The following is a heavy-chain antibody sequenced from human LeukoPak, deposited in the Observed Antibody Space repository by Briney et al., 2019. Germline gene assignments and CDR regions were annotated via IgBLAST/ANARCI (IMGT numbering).Heavy chain of an antibody. CDR3: ARDGRGGRNYFDY. J-gene: IGHJ4*02. Sequence: SETLSLTCTVSGGSISSGGHYWSWIHQHPGKGLEWIGYIYYSGSTYYNPSLKSRVTISVDTSKNQFSLKLSSVTAADTAVYYCARDGRGGRNYFDYWGQGTLVTVSS. V-gene: IGHV4-31*03. CDR2: IYYSGST. CDR1: GGSISSGGHY.